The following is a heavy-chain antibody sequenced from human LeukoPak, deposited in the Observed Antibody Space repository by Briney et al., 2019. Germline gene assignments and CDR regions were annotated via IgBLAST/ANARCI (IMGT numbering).Heavy chain of an antibody. V-gene: IGHV1-69*05. CDR1: GGTFSSYA. CDR3: ARVALSISTHRPRAYYMDV. J-gene: IGHJ6*03. CDR2: IIPIFGTA. Sequence: SVKVSCKASGGTFSSYAISWVRQAPGQGLEWMGGIIPIFGTANYAQKFQGKVTITTDESRSTAYMELSSLRSEDTAVYYCARVALSISTHRPRAYYMDVWGKGTTVTVSS. D-gene: IGHD6-6*01.